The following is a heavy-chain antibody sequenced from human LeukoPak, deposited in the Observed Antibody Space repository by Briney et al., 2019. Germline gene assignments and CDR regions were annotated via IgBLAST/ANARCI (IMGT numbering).Heavy chain of an antibody. CDR3: AREIGPRQLHLWGSAFDY. J-gene: IGHJ4*02. Sequence: GASVKVSCKASGFTFTSSAMQWVRQARGQRLEWIGWIVVSSGNTNYAQNFQGRVTMTRDTSTSTVYMELSSLRSEDTAVYYCAREIGPRQLHLWGSAFDYWGQGTLVTVSS. V-gene: IGHV1-58*02. CDR2: IVVSSGNT. CDR1: GFTFTSSA. D-gene: IGHD5-18*01.